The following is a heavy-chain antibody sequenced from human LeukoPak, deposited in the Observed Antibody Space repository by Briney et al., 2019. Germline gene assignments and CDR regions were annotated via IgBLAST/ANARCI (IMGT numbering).Heavy chain of an antibody. J-gene: IGHJ6*02. CDR1: GFAFNSYE. CDR3: ASRLLPYHYGMDV. Sequence: GALRLSCAASGFAFNSYEMNWVRQAPGKGLEWVSYISSSGSTMYYADSVKGRFTISRDNAKNSLYLQLNSLRAEDTAVYYCASRLLPYHYGMDVWGQETTVTVSS. D-gene: IGHD2-21*01. V-gene: IGHV3-48*03. CDR2: ISSSGSTM.